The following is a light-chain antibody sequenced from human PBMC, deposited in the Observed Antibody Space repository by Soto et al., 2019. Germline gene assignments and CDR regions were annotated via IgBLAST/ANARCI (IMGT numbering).Light chain of an antibody. CDR2: DVT. CDR1: SSDVGAYNY. J-gene: IGLJ1*01. Sequence: QSVLTQPASVSGPPGQSITISCTGTSSDVGAYNYVSWYQHHPGKAPRLVIYDVTNRPSGISDRFSGSKSGNTASLTISGPLAEDEADYYCTSYTSTSTYVFGTGTKVTVL. V-gene: IGLV2-14*01. CDR3: TSYTSTSTYV.